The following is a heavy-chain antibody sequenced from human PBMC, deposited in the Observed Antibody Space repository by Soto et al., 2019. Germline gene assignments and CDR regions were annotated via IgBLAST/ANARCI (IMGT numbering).Heavy chain of an antibody. CDR2: INWKSDI. V-gene: IGHV3-9*01. D-gene: IGHD3-16*01. Sequence: SLMLSCTVSGFTFDDTAMHSVRPAPEKGLEWVSGINWKSDICYSDSVKGRFTISRDNDENSLYLQLNSLRAEDTALYYCAFAQDRGGRTRFLSWGQGTEVSVT. J-gene: IGHJ5*02. CDR3: AFAQDRGGRTRFLS. CDR1: GFTFDDTA.